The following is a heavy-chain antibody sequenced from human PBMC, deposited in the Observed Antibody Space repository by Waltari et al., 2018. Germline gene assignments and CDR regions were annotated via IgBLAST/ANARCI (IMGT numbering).Heavy chain of an antibody. V-gene: IGHV4-4*02. Sequence: QVQLQESGPGLVKPSGTLSLTCAVSGDSVSSTNWWSWVRQPPGKELEWMGEIWHIGSTNYNPSLKSRVTISVDKSKNQFSLKLSSMTAADTAIYYCARSAQYSSSPGPAMDVWGKGTTVTVSS. CDR3: ARSAQYSSSPGPAMDV. J-gene: IGHJ6*03. CDR1: GDSVSSTNW. CDR2: IWHIGST. D-gene: IGHD6-6*01.